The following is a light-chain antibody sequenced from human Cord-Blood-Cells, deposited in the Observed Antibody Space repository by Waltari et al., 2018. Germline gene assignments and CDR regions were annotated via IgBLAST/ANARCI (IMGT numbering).Light chain of an antibody. CDR2: AVS. J-gene: IGKJ2*01. CDR1: QSISSY. Sequence: AIRMTQSTSSVSAPEGDRGTITCRASQSISSYLAWYQQKPGKAPKLLIYAVSTLQSGVPSRFSGSGSGTDFTLTIRCLQSEDFATYYCQQYYSYPMYTFGQGTKLEIK. V-gene: IGKV1-8*01. CDR3: QQYYSYPMYT.